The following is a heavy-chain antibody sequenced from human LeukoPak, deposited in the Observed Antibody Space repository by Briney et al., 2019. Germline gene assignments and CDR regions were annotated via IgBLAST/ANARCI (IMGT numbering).Heavy chain of an antibody. CDR3: AKDITWPYYYGMDV. Sequence: PGGSLRLSCAASRFTFSSYGMHWVRQAPGKGLEWVAVISYDGSNKYYADSVKGRFTISRDNSKNTLYLQMNSLRAEDTAVYYCAKDITWPYYYGMDVWGQGTTVTVSS. CDR1: RFTFSSYG. J-gene: IGHJ6*02. CDR2: ISYDGSNK. V-gene: IGHV3-30*18. D-gene: IGHD1-14*01.